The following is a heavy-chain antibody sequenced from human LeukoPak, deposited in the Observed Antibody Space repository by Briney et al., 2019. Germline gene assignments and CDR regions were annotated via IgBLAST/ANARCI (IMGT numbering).Heavy chain of an antibody. D-gene: IGHD3-10*01. J-gene: IGHJ5*02. CDR2: INPNSGGT. CDR1: GYTFTGYY. V-gene: IGHV1-2*02. CDR3: ARAASPFGELSDHTWFDP. Sequence: ASVKVSCKASGYTFTGYYMNWVRQAPGQGLEWMGWINPNSGGTNYAQKFQGRVTMTRDTSISTAYMELSRLRSDDTAVYYCARAASPFGELSDHTWFDPWGQATLVTVSS.